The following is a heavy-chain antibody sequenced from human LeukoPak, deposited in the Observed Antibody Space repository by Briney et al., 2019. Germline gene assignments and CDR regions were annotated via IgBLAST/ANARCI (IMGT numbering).Heavy chain of an antibody. V-gene: IGHV4-59*08. CDR1: GGSISSYY. Sequence: PSETLSLTCTVSGGSISSYYWSWIRQPPGKGLEWIGYIYYSGSTNYDPSLKSRVTISVDTPKNQFSLKLSSATAADTAVYYCARQWTPPPDIVVVTAIPVDYYGMDVWGQGTTVTVSS. D-gene: IGHD2-21*02. CDR2: IYYSGST. J-gene: IGHJ6*02. CDR3: ARQWTPPPDIVVVTAIPVDYYGMDV.